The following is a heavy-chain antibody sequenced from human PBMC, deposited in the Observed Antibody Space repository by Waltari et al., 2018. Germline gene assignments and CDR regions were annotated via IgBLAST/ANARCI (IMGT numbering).Heavy chain of an antibody. D-gene: IGHD3-9*01. Sequence: QLVESGGGLVQPGGSMRLSCAASGFTFSFHWMHWVRQAPGKGRVWVSRSNSDVSIRQYADSVRGRFTISRNNTKNTLYLPMNSLGTEDTAFDYCTRDFDAPGGYWGQGTLVTVSS. J-gene: IGHJ4*02. CDR1: GFTFSFHW. CDR2: SNSDVSIR. V-gene: IGHV3-74*03. CDR3: TRDFDAPGGY.